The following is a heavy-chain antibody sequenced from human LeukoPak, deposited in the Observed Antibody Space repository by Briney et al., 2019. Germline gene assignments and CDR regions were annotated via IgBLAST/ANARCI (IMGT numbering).Heavy chain of an antibody. V-gene: IGHV3-23*01. J-gene: IGHJ4*02. CDR3: ARRAGAYSHPYDY. D-gene: IGHD4/OR15-4a*01. CDR2: ISGSDAGT. Sequence: GGSLRLSCAASGFSFSPYAMTWVRQAPGKGLEWISSISGSDAGTHYADSVKGRFTISRDNSKKMVFLEMNSLTAEDTAVYYCARRAGAYSHPYDYWGQGTLVTVSS. CDR1: GFSFSPYA.